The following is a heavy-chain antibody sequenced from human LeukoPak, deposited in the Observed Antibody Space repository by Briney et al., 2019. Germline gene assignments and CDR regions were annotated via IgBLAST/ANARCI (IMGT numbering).Heavy chain of an antibody. CDR2: IKQDGSEK. V-gene: IGHV3-7*01. J-gene: IGHJ4*02. CDR3: ASEFNRQLPVDY. D-gene: IGHD6-6*01. Sequence: GGCLRLSCAASGFTFSRHWMSWVRQAPGKGLEWVANIKQDGSEKLYVDSVKGRFTISRDNAKNSLYLQMNSLRAEDTAVYYCASEFNRQLPVDYWGQGTLVTVSS. CDR1: GFTFSRHW.